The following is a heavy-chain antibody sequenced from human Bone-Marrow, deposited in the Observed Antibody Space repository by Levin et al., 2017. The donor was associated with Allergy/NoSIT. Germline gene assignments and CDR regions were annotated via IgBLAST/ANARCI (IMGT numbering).Heavy chain of an antibody. V-gene: IGHV1-2*02. D-gene: IGHD2-2*01. J-gene: IGHJ4*02. CDR3: AREEGTVVPAANPMGHFDY. Sequence: GESLKISCKASGYTFTGYYMHWVRQAPGQGLEWMGWINPNSGGTNYAQKFQGRVTMTRDTSISTAYMELSRLRSDDTAVYYCAREEGTVVPAANPMGHFDYWGQGTLVTVSS. CDR1: GYTFTGYY. CDR2: INPNSGGT.